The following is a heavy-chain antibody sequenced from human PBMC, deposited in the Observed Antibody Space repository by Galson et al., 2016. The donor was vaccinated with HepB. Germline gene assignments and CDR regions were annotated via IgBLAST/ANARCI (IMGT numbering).Heavy chain of an antibody. CDR3: ARDDDGGSSWYYYYYAMDV. D-gene: IGHD6-13*01. Sequence: SVKVSCKASGYTFTHYYIHWVRQAPGQGLEWMGIINPSGGNTTYAQKFQGRVTMTRDTSTSTVYMELSSLRSDDTAVYYCARDDDGGSSWYYYYYAMDVWGQGTTGTGSS. J-gene: IGHJ6*02. CDR1: GYTFTHYY. CDR2: INPSGGNT. V-gene: IGHV1-46*01.